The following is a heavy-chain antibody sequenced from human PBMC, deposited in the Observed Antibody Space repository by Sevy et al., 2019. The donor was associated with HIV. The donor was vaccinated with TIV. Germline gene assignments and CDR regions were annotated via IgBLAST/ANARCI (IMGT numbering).Heavy chain of an antibody. Sequence: GGSLRLSCAASGFTFSSYSMNWVRQAPGKGLEWISYSSSSSSIYYADSVKGRFTISRDNAKNSLYLQMNSLRDEDTAVYYCARDTTSGGYSYDQEYFDYWGQGTLVTVSS. CDR2: SSSSSSI. V-gene: IGHV3-48*02. CDR3: ARDTTSGGYSYDQEYFDY. J-gene: IGHJ4*02. CDR1: GFTFSSYS. D-gene: IGHD5-18*01.